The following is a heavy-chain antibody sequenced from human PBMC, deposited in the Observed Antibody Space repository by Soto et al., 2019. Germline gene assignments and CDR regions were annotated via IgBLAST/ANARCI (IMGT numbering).Heavy chain of an antibody. J-gene: IGHJ4*02. CDR2: INHLTTT. V-gene: IGHV4-34*01. Sequence: SETLSLTCAVYGGSFSSYHWSWIRQTPGKGLEWIGEINHLTTTNYNPSLKSRVIISLDTPKNQFSLKLSSVTAADTAVYYFARGYDTALAPIFWGQGILVTVSS. CDR1: GGSFSSYH. CDR3: ARGYDTALAPIF. D-gene: IGHD5-18*01.